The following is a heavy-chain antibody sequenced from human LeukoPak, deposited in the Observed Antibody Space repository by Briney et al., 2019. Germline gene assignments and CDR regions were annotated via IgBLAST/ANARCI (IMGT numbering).Heavy chain of an antibody. Sequence: PSETLSLTCSVSGGSISSSSYYWGWIRQPPGKGLEWIGHIYYSGSTYYNPSLKSRVTISVDTSKNQFSLKLSSVTAADTAVYYCARHIPWGPLTYYYYYMDVWGKGTTVTISS. CDR3: ARHIPWGPLTYYYYYMDV. CDR2: IYYSGST. D-gene: IGHD2-21*01. CDR1: GGSISSSSYY. V-gene: IGHV4-39*01. J-gene: IGHJ6*03.